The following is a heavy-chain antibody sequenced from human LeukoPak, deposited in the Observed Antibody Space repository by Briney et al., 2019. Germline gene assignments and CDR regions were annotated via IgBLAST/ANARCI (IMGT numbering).Heavy chain of an antibody. D-gene: IGHD3-3*01. CDR3: AGRFLEWLPNAFDI. Sequence: SETLSLTCTVSGDSISSYYWSWIRQPAGKGLEWIGRIYTSGSTNYNPSLKSRVTMSVDTSKNQFSLKLSSVTAADTAVYYCAGRFLEWLPNAFDIWGQGTMVTVSS. V-gene: IGHV4-4*07. J-gene: IGHJ3*02. CDR1: GDSISSYY. CDR2: IYTSGST.